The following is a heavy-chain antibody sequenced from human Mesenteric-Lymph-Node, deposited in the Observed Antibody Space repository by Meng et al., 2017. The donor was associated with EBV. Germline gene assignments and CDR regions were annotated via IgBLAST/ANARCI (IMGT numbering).Heavy chain of an antibody. Sequence: QLQLQESGPGLVKPSXXXXXTCTVSGDSMTTRNHYWGWIRQPPGRGLEWIGSVFYTGSTYYTPSLESRVTVSVDTSKNQFSLEVRSVTAADTAIYYCARDGVSTGFDYWGQGTLVTVSS. V-gene: IGHV4-39*07. CDR2: VFYTGST. CDR1: GDSMTTRNHY. D-gene: IGHD3-16*01. CDR3: ARDGVSTGFDY. J-gene: IGHJ4*02.